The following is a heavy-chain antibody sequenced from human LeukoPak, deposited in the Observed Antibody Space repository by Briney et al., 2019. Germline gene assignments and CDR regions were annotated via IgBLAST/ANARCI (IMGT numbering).Heavy chain of an antibody. J-gene: IGHJ6*03. Sequence: SVKVSCKASGYNFINYNMHWVRQAPGQGLEWMGGIIPIFGTANYAQKFQGRVTITADESTSTAYMELSSLRSEDTAVYYCARDDYYYYYMDVWGKGTTVTVSS. V-gene: IGHV1-69*13. CDR3: ARDDYYYYYMDV. CDR2: IIPIFGTA. CDR1: GYNFINYN.